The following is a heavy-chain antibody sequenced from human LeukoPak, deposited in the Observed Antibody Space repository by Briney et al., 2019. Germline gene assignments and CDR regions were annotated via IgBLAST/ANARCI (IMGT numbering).Heavy chain of an antibody. Sequence: GGSLRLSCAASGFTFSSYSMNWVRQAPGKGLEWVSSISSSSSYIYYADSVKGRFTISRDNAKNSLHLQMNSLRAEDTAVYYCASHGGGSYQGFDYWGQGTLVTVSS. J-gene: IGHJ4*02. CDR2: ISSSSSYI. V-gene: IGHV3-21*01. CDR3: ASHGGGSYQGFDY. D-gene: IGHD1-26*01. CDR1: GFTFSSYS.